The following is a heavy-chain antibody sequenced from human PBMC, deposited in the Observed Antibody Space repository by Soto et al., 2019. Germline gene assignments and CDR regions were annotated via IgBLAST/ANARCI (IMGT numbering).Heavy chain of an antibody. D-gene: IGHD6-6*01. V-gene: IGHV1-69*04. CDR2: IIPILGIA. Sequence: ASVKVSCKASGGTFSSYAISWVRQAPGQGLEWMGRIIPILGIANYAQKFQGRVTITADKSTSTAYMELSSLRSEDTAVYYCARSSSSSPYYFDYWGQGTLVTVSS. CDR3: ARSSSSSPYYFDY. CDR1: GGTFSSYA. J-gene: IGHJ4*02.